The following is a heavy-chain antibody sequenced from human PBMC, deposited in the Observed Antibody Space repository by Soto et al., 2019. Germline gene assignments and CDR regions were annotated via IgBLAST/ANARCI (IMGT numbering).Heavy chain of an antibody. CDR3: AGIQSKRLSGLDP. J-gene: IGHJ5*02. V-gene: IGHV4-30-4*01. D-gene: IGHD5-18*01. CDR1: GGSISSGDYY. CDR2: IYYSGST. Sequence: SETLSLTCTVSGGSISSGDYYWSWIRQPPGKGLEWIGYIYYSGSTYYNPSLRSRVTISVDTSKNQFSLKLSSVTAADTAVYYCAGIQSKRLSGLDPWGQGTLVTVSS.